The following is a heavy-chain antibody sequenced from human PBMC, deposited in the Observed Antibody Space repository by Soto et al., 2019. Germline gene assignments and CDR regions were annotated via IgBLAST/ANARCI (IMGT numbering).Heavy chain of an antibody. D-gene: IGHD6-19*01. J-gene: IGHJ4*02. CDR2: MNPNSGNT. V-gene: IGHV1-8*01. CDR3: ARGRTVVAGTFSVGGPYYFDY. CDR1: GYTFTSYD. Sequence: QVQLVQSGAEVKKPGASVKVSCKASGYTFTSYDINWVRQATGQGLEWMGWMNPNSGNTGYAQKFQGRVTMTRNTSISTAYMELSSLRSEDTAVYYCARGRTVVAGTFSVGGPYYFDYGGQGTLVTVSS.